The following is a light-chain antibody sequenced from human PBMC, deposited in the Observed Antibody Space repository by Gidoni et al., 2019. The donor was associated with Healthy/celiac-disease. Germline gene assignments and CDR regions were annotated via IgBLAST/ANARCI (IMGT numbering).Light chain of an antibody. J-gene: IGLJ3*02. CDR2: LNSDGSH. CDR1: SEHSSYA. CDR3: QTWGTGIGV. Sequence: LVLTQSPSASASLGASVKLTCTLRSEHSSYAIAWHQQQPEKGPRYLMKLNSDGSHSKGDGIPDRFSGSSSGAERYLTISSLQSEDEADYYCQTWGTGIGVFGGGTKLTVL. V-gene: IGLV4-69*01.